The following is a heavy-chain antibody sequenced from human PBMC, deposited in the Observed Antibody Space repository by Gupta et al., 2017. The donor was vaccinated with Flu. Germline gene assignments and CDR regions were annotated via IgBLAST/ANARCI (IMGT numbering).Heavy chain of an antibody. D-gene: IGHD4-17*01. CDR2: ISSSSSYI. Sequence: EVQLVESGGGLVKPGGSLRLSCAASGFTFSSYSMNWVRQAPGKGLEWVSSISSSSSYIYYADSVKGRFTISRDNAKNSLYLQMNSLRAEDTAVYYCARDAEATVTTSFDYWGQGTLVTVSS. J-gene: IGHJ4*02. CDR3: ARDAEATVTTSFDY. V-gene: IGHV3-21*01. CDR1: GFTFSSYS.